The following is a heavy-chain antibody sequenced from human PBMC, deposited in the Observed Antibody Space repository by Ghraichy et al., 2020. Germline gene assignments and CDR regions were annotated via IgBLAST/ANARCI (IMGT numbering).Heavy chain of an antibody. D-gene: IGHD3-10*01. CDR3: ARDYYGSENRQPFDY. J-gene: IGHJ4*02. Sequence: SETLSLTCAVYGGSFSGYYWSWIRQPPGKGLEWIGEINHSGSTNYNPSLKNRVTISVDTSKNQFSLKLSSVTAADTAVYYCARDYYGSENRQPFDYWGQGTLVTVSS. CDR1: GGSFSGYY. V-gene: IGHV4-34*01. CDR2: INHSGST.